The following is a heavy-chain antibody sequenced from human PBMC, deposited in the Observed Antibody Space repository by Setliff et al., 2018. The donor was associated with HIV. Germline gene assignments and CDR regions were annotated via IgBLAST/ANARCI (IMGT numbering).Heavy chain of an antibody. D-gene: IGHD5-12*01. CDR1: GDSISSDSYY. CDR2: IYTSGRT. Sequence: KTSETLSLTCTVSGDSISSDSYYWSWIRQPAGKGLEWIGHIYTSGRTNYNPSLKSRVTISVATSKNQFSLKLNSVTTADTAVYYCARDFKRYNSPCRLDPWGPGTLVTVSS. J-gene: IGHJ5*02. V-gene: IGHV4-61*09. CDR3: ARDFKRYNSPCRLDP.